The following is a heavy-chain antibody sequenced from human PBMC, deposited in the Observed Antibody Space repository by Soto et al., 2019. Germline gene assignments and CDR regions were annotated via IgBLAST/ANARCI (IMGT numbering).Heavy chain of an antibody. CDR2: TIPSCDIT. D-gene: IGHD3-22*01. V-gene: IGHV1-69*02. Sequence: QVQLVQSGTEVKKPGSSVTVYCKDSGGPYNKYTISWVRQAPGHGLEWMVRTIPSCDITNYAKKFQGRVTITAYKSTSTVNMDLSSLRSEDTSVYYCARIRLVDNYDIDGLDNWGQGTRVTGS. J-gene: IGHJ4*02. CDR1: GGPYNKYT. CDR3: ARIRLVDNYDIDGLDN.